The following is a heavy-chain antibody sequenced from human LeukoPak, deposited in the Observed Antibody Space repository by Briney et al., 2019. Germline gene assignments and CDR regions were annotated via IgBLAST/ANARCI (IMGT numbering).Heavy chain of an antibody. Sequence: PGGSLRLSCEASGFTLSSHWMSWVRQAPGKGLEWVSVIYSGGSTYYADSVKGRFTISRDNSKNTLYLQMNSLRAEDTAVYYCARGSWSEYFQHWGQGTLVTVSS. V-gene: IGHV3-53*01. J-gene: IGHJ1*01. CDR1: GFTLSSHW. CDR2: IYSGGST. CDR3: ARGSWSEYFQH. D-gene: IGHD6-13*01.